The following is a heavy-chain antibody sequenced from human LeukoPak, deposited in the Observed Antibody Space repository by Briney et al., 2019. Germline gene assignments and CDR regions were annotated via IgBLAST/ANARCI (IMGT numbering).Heavy chain of an antibody. CDR2: ISSSGSTM. D-gene: IGHD6-13*01. V-gene: IGHV3-48*04. Sequence: GGSLRLSCAASGFTFSSYAMTWVRQAPGKGLEWVSDISSSGSTMYYADSVKGRFTISRDNAKNSLYLQMNSLRAEDTAVYYCARPQSSSWYHFDNWGQGTLVTVSS. CDR3: ARPQSSSWYHFDN. J-gene: IGHJ4*02. CDR1: GFTFSSYA.